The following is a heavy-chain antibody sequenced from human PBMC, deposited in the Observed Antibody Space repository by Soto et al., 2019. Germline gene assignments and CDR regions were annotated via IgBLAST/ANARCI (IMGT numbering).Heavy chain of an antibody. J-gene: IGHJ4*02. CDR2: IHHSGGGA. CDR1: GYTFNTYY. CDR3: ARGGHIAVVTASFDN. V-gene: IGHV1-46*02. D-gene: IGHD2-21*02. Sequence: QVQLVQSGAEVRKPGASVKVSCKPSGYTFNTYYLHWLRQAPGHALKWMGVIHHSGGGATYAQKFLGRVTATRDTSTCTVFMELSSLRSDDTAVYYCARGGHIAVVTASFDNWGQGTLVTVSS.